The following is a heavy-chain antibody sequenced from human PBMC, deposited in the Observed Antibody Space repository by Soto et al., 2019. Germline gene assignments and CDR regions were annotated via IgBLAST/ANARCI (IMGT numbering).Heavy chain of an antibody. V-gene: IGHV4-61*01. CDR3: ARVGYDFWSGYFVDY. Sequence: SETLSLTCTVSGGSVSSGSYYWSWIRQPPGKGLEWIGYIYYSGSTNYNPSLKSRVTISVDTSKNQFSLKLSSVTAADTAVYYCARVGYDFWSGYFVDYWGQGTLVTVSS. J-gene: IGHJ4*02. D-gene: IGHD3-3*01. CDR2: IYYSGST. CDR1: GGSVSSGSYY.